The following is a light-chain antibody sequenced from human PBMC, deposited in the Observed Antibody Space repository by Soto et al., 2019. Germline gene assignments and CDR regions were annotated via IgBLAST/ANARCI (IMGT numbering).Light chain of an antibody. CDR3: QQYNNWLRGT. V-gene: IGKV3-15*01. J-gene: IGKJ1*01. Sequence: EIVMTQSPATLSVSPGERATLSCRASQSVSSNLAWYQQKPGQAPRLLIYGASTRATGIPARFSGSGSGTEFTLTISSLQSEYFAVYYCQQYNNWLRGTFGQGTKVEIK. CDR1: QSVSSN. CDR2: GAS.